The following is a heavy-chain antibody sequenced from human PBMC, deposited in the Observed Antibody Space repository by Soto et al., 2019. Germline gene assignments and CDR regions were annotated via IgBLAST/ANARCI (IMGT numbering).Heavy chain of an antibody. CDR1: GYTFTSYG. Sequence: GASVKVSCKASGYTFTSYGISWVRQAPGQGLEWMGWISAYNGNTNYAQKLQGRVTMTTDTSTSTAYMELRSLRSDDTAVYYCARDIPKYSGYEIYYYYYGMDVWGQGTTVTVSS. CDR3: ARDIPKYSGYEIYYYYYGMDV. J-gene: IGHJ6*02. D-gene: IGHD5-12*01. V-gene: IGHV1-18*04. CDR2: ISAYNGNT.